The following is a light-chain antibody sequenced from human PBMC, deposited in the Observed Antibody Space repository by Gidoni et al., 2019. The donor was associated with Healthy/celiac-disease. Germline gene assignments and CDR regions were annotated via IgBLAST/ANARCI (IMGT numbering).Light chain of an antibody. CDR1: QGISSY. Sequence: AIRMTQSPSSFSASTGDRVTITCRASQGISSYLAWYQQKPGKAPKLLIYAASTLQSGVPSRFSGSGAGTDFTLTISFLQSEDFATYCCQQYYRYPWTFGQGTKVEIK. J-gene: IGKJ1*01. V-gene: IGKV1-8*01. CDR3: QQYYRYPWT. CDR2: AAS.